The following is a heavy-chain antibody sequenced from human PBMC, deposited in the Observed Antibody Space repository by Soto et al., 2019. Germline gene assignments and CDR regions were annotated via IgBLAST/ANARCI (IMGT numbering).Heavy chain of an antibody. CDR1: GFTFTSYT. V-gene: IGHV3-21*06. CDR3: ARARVYATGPLDF. D-gene: IGHD6-13*01. Sequence: GGSQRLSCAAPGFTFTSYTINWVRQAPGKGLEWVSSISSSSDYIYYADSMKGRVTISRDNAKNSLFLDMNSLTGEDTAVYYCARARVYATGPLDFWGQGTLVTVSS. CDR2: ISSSSDYI. J-gene: IGHJ4*02.